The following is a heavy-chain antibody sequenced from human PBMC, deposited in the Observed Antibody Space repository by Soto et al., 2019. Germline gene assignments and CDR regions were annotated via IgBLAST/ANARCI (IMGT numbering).Heavy chain of an antibody. J-gene: IGHJ3*02. CDR1: GGSSISGGYC. CDR3: ARDLLGGGNSVGAFDI. Sequence: TLSHTCVVSGGSSISGGYCWSWIRKPPGKGLEWIGYIYHSGSTYYNPSLKSRVTISVDTSKNQFSLKLSSVTAADTAVYYCARDLLGGGNSVGAFDIWGQGTMLTVSS. CDR2: IYHSGST. V-gene: IGHV4-30-2*01. D-gene: IGHD2-21*02.